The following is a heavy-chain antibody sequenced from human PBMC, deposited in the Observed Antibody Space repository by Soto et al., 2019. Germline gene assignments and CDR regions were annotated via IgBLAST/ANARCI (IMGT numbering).Heavy chain of an antibody. CDR1: GFTFSSYA. CDR3: AKDPSSWPYYYFDY. V-gene: IGHV3-23*01. Sequence: PGGSLRLSCAASGFTFSSYAMCWVRQAPGKGLEWVSAISGSGGSTYYADSVKGRFTISRDNSKNTLYLQMNSLRAEDTAVYYCAKDPSSWPYYYFDYWGQGTLVTVSS. J-gene: IGHJ4*02. CDR2: ISGSGGST. D-gene: IGHD6-13*01.